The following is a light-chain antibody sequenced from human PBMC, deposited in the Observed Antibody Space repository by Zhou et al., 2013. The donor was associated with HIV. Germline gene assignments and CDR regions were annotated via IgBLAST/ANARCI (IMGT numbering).Light chain of an antibody. Sequence: EIVLMQSPGTLSLSPGERATLSCRASQSVNSNYLAWYQQKPGQAPRLLIYGASSRATGIPDRFSGSGSGTDFTLTISSLQSEDAAVYYCQQYNDWPLYTFGQGTKLEL. J-gene: IGKJ2*01. CDR1: QSVNSNY. CDR2: GAS. V-gene: IGKV3-20*01. CDR3: QQYNDWPLYT.